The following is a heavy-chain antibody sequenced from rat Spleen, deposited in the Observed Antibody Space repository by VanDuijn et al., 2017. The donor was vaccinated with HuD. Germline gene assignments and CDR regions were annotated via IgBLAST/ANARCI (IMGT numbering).Heavy chain of an antibody. Sequence: EVQLVESGGGLVQPGRSLKLSCVASGFTFNNYWMTWIRQAPGKGLEWVATISYGDSSGHSSTYYRDSVKGRFTISTDNAKNTQYLQMDSLRSEDTATYYCARQGDGSGLDYWGQGVMVTVSS. CDR3: ARQGDGSGLDY. CDR1: GFTFNNYW. V-gene: IGHV5-31*01. J-gene: IGHJ2*01. CDR2: ISYGDSSGHSST. D-gene: IGHD1-3*01.